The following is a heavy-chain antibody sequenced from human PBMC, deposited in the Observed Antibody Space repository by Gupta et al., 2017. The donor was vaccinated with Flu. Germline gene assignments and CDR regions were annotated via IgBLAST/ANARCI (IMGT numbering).Heavy chain of an antibody. D-gene: IGHD1-7*01. Sequence: EQLEESGGGVVQPGTSLKLSCVASGFSFSNYGIHRVRQAPGRGLEWVAVISYDGKNKYYADSVKGRFTISRDNSKNTLYLQMNSLRTEETAVYYCAKDWKWNYNNYGMNVWGQGTTVTVSS. CDR2: ISYDGKNK. CDR1: GFSFSNYG. J-gene: IGHJ6*02. V-gene: IGHV3-30*18. CDR3: AKDWKWNYNNYGMNV.